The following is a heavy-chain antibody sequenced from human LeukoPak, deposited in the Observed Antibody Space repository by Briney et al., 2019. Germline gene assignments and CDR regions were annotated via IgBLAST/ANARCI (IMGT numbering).Heavy chain of an antibody. CDR1: GYSLTNYW. V-gene: IGHV5-51*01. J-gene: IGHJ4*02. D-gene: IGHD6-13*01. Sequence: GESLKISCKGSGYSLTNYWIGWVRQMPGKGLEWMGIIYPGDSDSRNSPSFQAQVSISADKSINTAYLQWSSLKASDTAMYYCARLSVIAADGTHYFDYWGRGTLVTVSS. CDR3: ARLSVIAADGTHYFDY. CDR2: IYPGDSDS.